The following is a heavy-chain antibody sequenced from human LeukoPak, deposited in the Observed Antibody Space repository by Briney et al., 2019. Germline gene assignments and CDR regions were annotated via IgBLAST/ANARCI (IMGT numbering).Heavy chain of an antibody. CDR3: VRHNYGYDY. J-gene: IGHJ4*02. CDR2: ISYDGGIT. CDR1: GFTFSSYA. Sequence: GGSLRLSCAASGFTFSSYAMHWVRQAPGKGLEWVAVISYDGGITNYADSVKGRFTISRDNSKNTLYLQLNSLRAEDAAVYYCVRHNYGYDYWGQGTPVTVSS. D-gene: IGHD5-18*01. V-gene: IGHV3-30*01.